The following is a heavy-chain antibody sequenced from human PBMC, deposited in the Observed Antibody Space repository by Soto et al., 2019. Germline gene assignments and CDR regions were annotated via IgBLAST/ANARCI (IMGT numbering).Heavy chain of an antibody. J-gene: IGHJ5*02. CDR3: AKDKYSGSYNWFDP. CDR1: GFTFSSYA. CDR2: ISGSGGST. V-gene: IGHV3-23*01. Sequence: PGGSLRLSCAASGFTFSSYAMSWVRQAPGKGLEWVSAISGSGGSTYYADTVKGRFTISRDNSKNTLYLQMNSLRAEDTAVYYCAKDKYSGSYNWFDPWGQGTLVTVSS. D-gene: IGHD1-26*01.